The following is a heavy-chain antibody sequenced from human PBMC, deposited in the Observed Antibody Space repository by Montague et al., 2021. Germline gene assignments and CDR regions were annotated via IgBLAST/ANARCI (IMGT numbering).Heavy chain of an antibody. Sequence: SLRLYCAASGFTFSNYWMSWVRQAPGKGLEWVANIKQDGSEKHYVDSVKGRFTISRDNAKNSLYLQMNSLRAEDTAVHFCARDQGQGYCGGDCYVGLDYWGQGTLVTVSS. CDR2: IKQDGSEK. D-gene: IGHD2-21*01. J-gene: IGHJ4*02. CDR3: ARDQGQGYCGGDCYVGLDY. CDR1: GFTFSNYW. V-gene: IGHV3-7*01.